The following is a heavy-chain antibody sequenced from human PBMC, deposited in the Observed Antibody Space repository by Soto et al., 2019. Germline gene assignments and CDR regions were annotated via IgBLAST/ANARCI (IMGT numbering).Heavy chain of an antibody. CDR3: AREWGGNLVGGPLYYYYGMDV. J-gene: IGHJ6*02. D-gene: IGHD2-2*01. CDR2: INPSGGST. V-gene: IGHV1-46*01. Sequence: ASVKVSCKASGYTFTSYYMHWVRQAPGQGLEWMGIINPSGGSTSYAQKFQGRVTMTRDTSTSTVYMELSSLRSEDTAVYYCAREWGGNLVGGPLYYYYGMDVWGQGTTVTV. CDR1: GYTFTSYY.